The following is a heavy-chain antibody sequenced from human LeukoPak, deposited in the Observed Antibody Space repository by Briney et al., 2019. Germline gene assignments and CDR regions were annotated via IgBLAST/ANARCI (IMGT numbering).Heavy chain of an antibody. CDR2: ISGSGGST. V-gene: IGHV3-23*01. D-gene: IGHD4-17*01. J-gene: IGHJ4*02. Sequence: PGGSLRLSCAASGFTFSSYAMSWGRQAPGKGLEWVSAISGSGGSTYYADSVKGRFTISRDNAKNSQYLQMNSLRVEDTALYYCARAQTYGDSKLLLDYWGQGTLVTVSS. CDR1: GFTFSSYA. CDR3: ARAQTYGDSKLLLDY.